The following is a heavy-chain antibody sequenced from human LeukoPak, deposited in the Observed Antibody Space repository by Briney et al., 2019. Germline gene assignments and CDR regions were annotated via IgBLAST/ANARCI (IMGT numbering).Heavy chain of an antibody. V-gene: IGHV1-69*05. CDR1: GGTFSSYA. J-gene: IGHJ6*03. CDR3: ARDRGYYGSGSYYYYHYYMDV. CDR2: IIPIFGTA. D-gene: IGHD3-10*01. Sequence: SVKVSCKASGGTFSSYAISWVRQAPGQGLEWMGGIIPIFGTANYAQKFQGRVTITTDESTSTAYMELSSLRSEDTAVYYCARDRGYYGSGSYYYYHYYMDVWGKGTTVTVSS.